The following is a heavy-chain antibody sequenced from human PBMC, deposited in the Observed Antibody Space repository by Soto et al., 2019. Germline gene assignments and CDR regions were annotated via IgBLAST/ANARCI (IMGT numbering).Heavy chain of an antibody. D-gene: IGHD2-15*01. J-gene: IGHJ4*02. Sequence: VQLVESGGGLVKPGGSLRLSCAASGFTFSDYYMTWIRQAPGKGLEWVSAISGSGGSTYYADSVKGRFTISRDNSKNTLYLQMNSLRAEDTAVYYCAKDLVGYCSGGSCYSSFDYWGQGTLVTVSS. CDR2: ISGSGGST. CDR1: GFTFSDYY. CDR3: AKDLVGYCSGGSCYSSFDY. V-gene: IGHV3-23*04.